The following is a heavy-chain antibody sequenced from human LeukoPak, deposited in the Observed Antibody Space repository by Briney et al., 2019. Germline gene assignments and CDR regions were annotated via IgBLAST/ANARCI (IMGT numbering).Heavy chain of an antibody. CDR1: GFTFDDYA. J-gene: IGHJ3*01. CDR2: ISWNSVSI. V-gene: IGHV3-9*01. CDR3: ARQWGWFTSGWWLDTFDV. D-gene: IGHD6-19*01. Sequence: GGSLRLSCAASGFTFDDYAMHWVRQAPGKGLEWVSGISWNSVSIGYADSVKGRFTISRDNAKNSLYLQINCLRAEDTAVYYCARQWGWFTSGWWLDTFDVWGQGSMVIVSS.